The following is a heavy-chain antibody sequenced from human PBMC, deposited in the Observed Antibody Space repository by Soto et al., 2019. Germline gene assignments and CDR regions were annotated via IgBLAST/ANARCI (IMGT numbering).Heavy chain of an antibody. CDR3: ARRERYYGSPGWFDP. J-gene: IGHJ5*01. CDR2: VYYNENT. D-gene: IGHD3-10*01. Sequence: SETLSLTCSVSGASINNFAYYWGWIRQPPGKGLEWIGTVYYNENTYHNPSLRSRVAISVDTAKNQFSLNLRSVTAADTAVYFCARRERYYGSPGWFDPWGQVTLVTVSS. CDR1: GASINNFAYY. V-gene: IGHV4-39*01.